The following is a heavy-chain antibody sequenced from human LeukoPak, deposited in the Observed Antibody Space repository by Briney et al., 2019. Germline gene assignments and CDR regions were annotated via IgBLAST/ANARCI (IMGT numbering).Heavy chain of an antibody. Sequence: GGSLRLSCAASEFTFSSYEMNWVRQAPGKGLEWVSYISSSGSTILYADSVKGRFTISRDNAKNSLFLQMNSLRAGDTAVYYCAELGITMIGGVWGKGTTVTISS. J-gene: IGHJ6*04. V-gene: IGHV3-48*03. CDR3: AELGITMIGGV. CDR2: ISSSGSTI. D-gene: IGHD3-10*02. CDR1: EFTFSSYE.